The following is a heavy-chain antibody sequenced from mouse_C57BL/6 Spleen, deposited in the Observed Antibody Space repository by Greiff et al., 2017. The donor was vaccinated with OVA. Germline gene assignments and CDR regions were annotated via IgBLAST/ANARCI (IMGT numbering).Heavy chain of an antibody. V-gene: IGHV5-17*01. CDR3: AKLIDAMDY. CDR2: ISSGGSTI. J-gene: IGHJ4*01. Sequence: EVKLVESGGGLVKPGGSLKLSCAASGFTFSDYGMHWVRQAPEKGLEWVAYISSGGSTIYYADTVKGRFTISRDNAKNTLFLQMTSLRSEDTAMYYCAKLIDAMDYWGQGTSVTVSS. CDR1: GFTFSDYG.